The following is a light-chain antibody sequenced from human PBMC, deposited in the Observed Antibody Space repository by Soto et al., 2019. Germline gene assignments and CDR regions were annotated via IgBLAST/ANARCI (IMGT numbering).Light chain of an antibody. V-gene: IGLV3-25*03. Sequence: SYELTQPPSVSVSPGQTARITCSGDALAKQYACWYQQKPGQAPKLVTYKDNERPSGIPERFSGSSSGTTVTLTISGVQAEDEADYYCQSADITTTYRVFGGGTKLTVL. CDR3: QSADITTTYRV. J-gene: IGLJ3*02. CDR1: ALAKQY. CDR2: KDN.